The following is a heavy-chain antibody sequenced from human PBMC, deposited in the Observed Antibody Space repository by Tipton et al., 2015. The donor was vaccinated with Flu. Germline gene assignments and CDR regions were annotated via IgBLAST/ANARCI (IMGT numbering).Heavy chain of an antibody. CDR2: ISAYNGNT. Sequence: QLMQSGAEVKKPGASVKVSCKASGYTFTSYGISWVRQAPGQGLEWMGWISAYNGNTNYAQKLQGRVTMTTDTSTSTAYMELRSLRSDDTAVYYCARDPKYKQWLVRFDYWGQGTLVTVSS. J-gene: IGHJ4*02. CDR3: ARDPKYKQWLVRFDY. D-gene: IGHD6-19*01. V-gene: IGHV1-18*01. CDR1: GYTFTSYG.